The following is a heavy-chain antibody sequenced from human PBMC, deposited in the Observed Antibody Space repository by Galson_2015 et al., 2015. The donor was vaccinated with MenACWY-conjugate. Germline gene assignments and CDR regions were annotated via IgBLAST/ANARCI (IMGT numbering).Heavy chain of an antibody. V-gene: IGHV2-5*02. J-gene: IGHJ3*01. CDR3: VHIVITYGGLSGDDAFDV. Sequence: PALVKPTQTLTLTCTFSGFSLTTSGVGVGWIRQPPGKALEWLALIYWDDDRRHSPSLRTRLAITKDTSRNQVVFTMANMDPVDTATYYCVHIVITYGGLSGDDAFDVWGLGTVVTVSS. CDR2: IYWDDDR. D-gene: IGHD3-16*01. CDR1: GFSLTTSGVG.